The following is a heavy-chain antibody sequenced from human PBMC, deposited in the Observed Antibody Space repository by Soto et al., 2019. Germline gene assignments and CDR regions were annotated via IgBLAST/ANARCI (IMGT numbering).Heavy chain of an antibody. CDR2: ISYDGSNK. D-gene: IGHD6-6*01. CDR1: GFTFSSYG. Sequence: QVQLVESGGGVVQPGRSLRLSCAASGFTFSSYGMHWVRQAPGKGLEWVAVISYDGSNKYYADSVKGRFTISRYNSKNPLYLQMNSLRAEDTAVYYCAKDLSEYSSSLDYWGQGTLVTVSS. CDR3: AKDLSEYSSSLDY. V-gene: IGHV3-30*18. J-gene: IGHJ4*02.